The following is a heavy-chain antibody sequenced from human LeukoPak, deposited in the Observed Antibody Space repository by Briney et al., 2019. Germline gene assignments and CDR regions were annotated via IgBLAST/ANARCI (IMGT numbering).Heavy chain of an antibody. V-gene: IGHV3-49*04. CDR1: GFTFGDYA. J-gene: IGHJ4*02. Sequence: PGGSLRLSRTASGFTFGDYAMSWVRQAPGKGLEWVGFIRSKAYGGTTEYAASVKGRFTISRDDSKSIAYLQMNSLKTEDTAVYYCTRVGYDAWGDYWGQGTLVTVSS. CDR2: IRSKAYGGTT. D-gene: IGHD5-12*01. CDR3: TRVGYDAWGDY.